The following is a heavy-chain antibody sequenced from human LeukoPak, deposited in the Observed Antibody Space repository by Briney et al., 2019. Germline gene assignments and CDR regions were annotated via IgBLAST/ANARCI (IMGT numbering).Heavy chain of an antibody. CDR2: ISYDGSNK. V-gene: IGHV3-30-3*01. J-gene: IGHJ4*02. CDR3: ARSRSVSGFDYAY. D-gene: IGHD5-12*01. CDR1: GFTFSSFA. Sequence: PGGSLRLSCAASGFTFSSFAMHWVRQAPGKGLEWVAVISYDGSNKYYADFVKGRFTISRDNSKNTLYLQMNSLRAEDTAVYYCARSRSVSGFDYAYWGQGTLVTVSS.